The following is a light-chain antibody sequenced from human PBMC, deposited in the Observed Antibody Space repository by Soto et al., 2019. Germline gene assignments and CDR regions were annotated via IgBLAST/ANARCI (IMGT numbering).Light chain of an antibody. CDR1: QSVGTS. J-gene: IGKJ2*01. CDR2: DAS. CDR3: QQRSNWPPLYT. V-gene: IGKV3-11*01. Sequence: EKVLTQSPATLSLSPGERATLSCRASQSVGTSLAWYQQRPGQAPRLLIYDASNRATGIPARFSGSGSGTDFALTISSLEPEDVAVYYCQQRSNWPPLYTFGQGTKLEIK.